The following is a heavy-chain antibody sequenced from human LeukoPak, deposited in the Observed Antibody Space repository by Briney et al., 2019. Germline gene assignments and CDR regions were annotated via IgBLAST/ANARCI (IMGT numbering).Heavy chain of an antibody. V-gene: IGHV4-34*01. J-gene: IGHJ4*02. CDR3: ARVNSSWYVYFDY. CDR2: INHSGST. CDR1: GGSFSGYC. Sequence: SETLSLTCAVYGGSFSGYCWSWIRQPPGKGLEWIGEINHSGSTNYNPSLKSRVTISVDTSKNQFSLKLSSVTAADTAVYYCARVNSSWYVYFDYWGQGTLVTVSS. D-gene: IGHD6-13*01.